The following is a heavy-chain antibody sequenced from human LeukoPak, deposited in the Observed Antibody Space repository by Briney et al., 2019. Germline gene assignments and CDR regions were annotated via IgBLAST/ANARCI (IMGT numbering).Heavy chain of an antibody. V-gene: IGHV1-46*01. CDR3: ARGYYDFWSGYSHNWFDP. Sequence: ASVKVSCKASGYTFTSYFMHWVRQAPGQGLEWMGIINPSGGSTSYAQKFQGRVTITADESTSTAYMELSSLRSEDTAVYYCARGYYDFWSGYSHNWFDPWGQGTLVTVSS. J-gene: IGHJ5*02. CDR1: GYTFTSYF. D-gene: IGHD3-3*01. CDR2: INPSGGST.